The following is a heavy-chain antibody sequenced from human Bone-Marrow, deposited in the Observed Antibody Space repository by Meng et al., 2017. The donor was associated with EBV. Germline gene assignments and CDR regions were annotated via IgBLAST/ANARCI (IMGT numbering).Heavy chain of an antibody. V-gene: IGHV7-4-1*02. D-gene: IGHD2-15*01. J-gene: IGHJ5*02. CDR1: GMNVTSCA. CDR3: ARARVLLWEGWFDP. Sequence: VLLGKSGFVWNKPGASLKVSCKASGMNVTSCAMNWVRQAPGQGLEWMGWINTNTGNPTYAQGFTGRFVLSLDTSVSTAYLQISCLKAEDTAVDYCARARVLLWEGWFDPWGQGTLVTVSS. CDR2: INTNTGNP.